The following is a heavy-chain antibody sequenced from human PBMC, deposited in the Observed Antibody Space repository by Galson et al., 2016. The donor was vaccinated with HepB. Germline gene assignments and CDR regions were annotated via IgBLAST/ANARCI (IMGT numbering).Heavy chain of an antibody. V-gene: IGHV2-70*01. CDR3: ARYLRSHGYYVMDV. CDR1: GFSLSTSGMA. Sequence: PALVKPTQTLTMTCTFSGFSLSTSGMAVSWIRQLPGKALEWLAVIDWNGNKFYSPSLTTRLTISKYTSKNQVVLTLTNMDPVDTAPSFCARYLRSHGYYVMDVWGQGTTVTVSS. CDR2: IDWNGNK. J-gene: IGHJ6*02. D-gene: IGHD4-17*01.